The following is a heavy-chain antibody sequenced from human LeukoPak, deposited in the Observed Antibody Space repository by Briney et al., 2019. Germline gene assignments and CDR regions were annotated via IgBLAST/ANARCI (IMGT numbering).Heavy chain of an antibody. Sequence: PGGSLRLSCAASGFTFSSYEMNWVRQAPGKGLEWVSYISSSGSTMYYADSVKGRFTISRDNAKNSLYLQMNSLRAEDTAVYYCARGGMGLFDYWGQGTLVTVSS. V-gene: IGHV3-48*03. CDR2: ISSSGSTM. J-gene: IGHJ4*02. D-gene: IGHD6-13*01. CDR3: ARGGMGLFDY. CDR1: GFTFSSYE.